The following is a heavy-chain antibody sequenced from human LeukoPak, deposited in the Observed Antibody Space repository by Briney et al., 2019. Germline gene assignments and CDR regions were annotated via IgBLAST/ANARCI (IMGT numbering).Heavy chain of an antibody. D-gene: IGHD3-3*01. Sequence: SETLSLTCTVSGGSISSNDYYWGWIRQPPGKGLEWIASIYYSGSTYYNPSLKSRVTISVDTSKNQFSLKLSSVTAADTAVYYCARDGRGYLQDFDCWGQGTLVTVSS. J-gene: IGHJ4*02. V-gene: IGHV4-39*07. CDR2: IYYSGST. CDR3: ARDGRGYLQDFDC. CDR1: GGSISSNDYY.